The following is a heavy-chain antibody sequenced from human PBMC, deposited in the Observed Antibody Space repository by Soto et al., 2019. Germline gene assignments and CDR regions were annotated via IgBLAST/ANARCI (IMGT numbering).Heavy chain of an antibody. CDR1: GFTFSIYD. V-gene: IGHV3-48*03. CDR3: ARDPVRDGAFSPAKYNGFGR. J-gene: IGHJ5*02. D-gene: IGHD1-20*01. CDR2: ISSSCSTI. Sequence: PVVSLRRSCSASGFTFSIYDMNWVRQGPGKGLEWVSYISSSCSTIYYAGSVKCRFTISRDNAKNSLYLQMNSLRAEDTAVYYCARDPVRDGAFSPAKYNGFGRWGQ.